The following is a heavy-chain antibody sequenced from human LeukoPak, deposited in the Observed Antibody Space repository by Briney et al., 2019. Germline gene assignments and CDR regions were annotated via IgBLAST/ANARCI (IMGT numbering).Heavy chain of an antibody. Sequence: SETLSLTCTVSGGSISSSNYYWGWIRQPPGKGLEWIGSISYSGSTYYNPSLKSRVTISVDTSKNQFSLKLSSVTAADTAVYYCARHGIVAAGPSFDYWGRGTLVTVSS. V-gene: IGHV4-39*01. CDR3: ARHGIVAAGPSFDY. CDR2: ISYSGST. CDR1: GGSISSSNYY. J-gene: IGHJ4*02. D-gene: IGHD6-13*01.